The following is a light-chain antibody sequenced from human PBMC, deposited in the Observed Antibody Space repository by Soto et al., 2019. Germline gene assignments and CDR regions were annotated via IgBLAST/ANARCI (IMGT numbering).Light chain of an antibody. CDR3: QSYDSSLSGVL. V-gene: IGLV1-40*01. CDR2: ANT. CDR1: SSNIGAGID. Sequence: QLVLTQPPSVSGAPGQRVTISCTGSSSNIGAGIDVHWYQKFPGTAPKLLIYANTNRPSGVPDRFSGSKSGTSASLAITGLQAEDEADYYCQSYDSSLSGVLFGGGTKLTVL. J-gene: IGLJ2*01.